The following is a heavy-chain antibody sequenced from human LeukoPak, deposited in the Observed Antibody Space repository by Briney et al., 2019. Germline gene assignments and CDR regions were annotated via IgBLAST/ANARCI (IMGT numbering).Heavy chain of an antibody. CDR1: GFTFSSYS. CDR2: ISSSSTI. Sequence: GGSLRLSCAAPGFTFSSYSMNWIRQAPGKGLEWVSYISSSSTIYYADSVKGRFTISRDNAKNSLYLQMNSLRAEDTAVYYCASRRPHSGYPIYWGQGTLVTVSS. CDR3: ASRRPHSGYPIY. V-gene: IGHV3-48*01. D-gene: IGHD5-12*01. J-gene: IGHJ4*02.